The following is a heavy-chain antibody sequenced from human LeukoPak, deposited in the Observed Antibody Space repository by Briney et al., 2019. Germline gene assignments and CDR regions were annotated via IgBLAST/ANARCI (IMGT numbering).Heavy chain of an antibody. D-gene: IGHD4-17*01. J-gene: IGHJ6*02. CDR2: ISASSSYI. CDR3: AREDVTTFPYYYGMDV. V-gene: IGHV3-21*01. Sequence: PGGSLRLSCVASGFTFSDAWMSWVRQAPGKGLEWVSSISASSSYIYYADSLKGRFTISRDNAKNSLYLQMNSLRAEDTAVYYCAREDVTTFPYYYGMDVWGQGTTVSVSS. CDR1: GFTFSDAW.